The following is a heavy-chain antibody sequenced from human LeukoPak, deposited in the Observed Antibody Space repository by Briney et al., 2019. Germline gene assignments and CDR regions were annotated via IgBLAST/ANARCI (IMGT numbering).Heavy chain of an antibody. Sequence: GGSLRLSCAASGFTFSNAMSWVRRAPGKGLEWVSAISGGGGSTHYADSVKGRFTISRDNSKNTLYLQMSSPRAGDTAVYYCAKSSYYDSSGYYREYYFDYWGQGTLVTVSS. CDR3: AKSSYYDSSGYYREYYFDY. CDR2: ISGGGGST. V-gene: IGHV3-23*01. CDR1: GFTFSNA. D-gene: IGHD3-22*01. J-gene: IGHJ4*02.